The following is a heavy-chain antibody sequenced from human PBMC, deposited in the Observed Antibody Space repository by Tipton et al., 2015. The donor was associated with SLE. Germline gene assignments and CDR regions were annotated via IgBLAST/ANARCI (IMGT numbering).Heavy chain of an antibody. CDR2: IYHSGST. J-gene: IGHJ4*02. V-gene: IGHV4-38-2*02. D-gene: IGHD1-1*01. Sequence: TLSLTCTVYGYSISSGYYWGWIRQPPGKGLEWIGSIYHSGSTYYNQSLKSRVTISVDTSKNQFSLKLSSVTAADTAVYYCARAGRAWNLFDYWGQGTLVTVSS. CDR3: ARAGRAWNLFDY. CDR1: GYSISSGYY.